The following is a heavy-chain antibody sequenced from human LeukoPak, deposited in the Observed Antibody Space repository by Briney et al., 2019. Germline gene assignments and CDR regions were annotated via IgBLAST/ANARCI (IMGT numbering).Heavy chain of an antibody. CDR2: IYYSGST. CDR1: GGSISSYY. CDR3: ARAVPAAWCFDL. Sequence: SETLSLTCTVSGGSISSYYWSWIRQPPGKGLEWIGYIYYSGSTNYNPSLKSRVTISVDTSKNQFSLKLSSVTAADTAVYYCARAVPAAWCFDLWGRGTLVTVSS. D-gene: IGHD2-2*01. J-gene: IGHJ2*01. V-gene: IGHV4-59*01.